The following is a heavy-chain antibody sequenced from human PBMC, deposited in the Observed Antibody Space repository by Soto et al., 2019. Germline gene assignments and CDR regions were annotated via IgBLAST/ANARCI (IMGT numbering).Heavy chain of an antibody. Sequence: QVQLVESGGGVVQPGRSLRLSCAASGFTFSSYGMHWVRQAPGKGLEWVAVIWYDGSNKYDADSVKGRFTISRDNSKNTLYLQMSSLRAEDTAVYYCASGGDGEPFDYWGQGTLVTVSS. CDR2: IWYDGSNK. D-gene: IGHD4-17*01. J-gene: IGHJ4*02. CDR3: ASGGDGEPFDY. CDR1: GFTFSSYG. V-gene: IGHV3-33*01.